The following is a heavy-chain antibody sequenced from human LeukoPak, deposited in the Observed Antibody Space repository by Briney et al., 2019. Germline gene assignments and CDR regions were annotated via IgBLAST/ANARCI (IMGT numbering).Heavy chain of an antibody. CDR1: GFTFSSYG. Sequence: SGGSLRLSCAASGFTFSSYGMHWVRQAPGKGLEWVAVIWYDGSNKYYADSEKGRFTISRDNSKNTLYLQMNSLRAEDTAVYYCARDSSDTSFDYWGQGTLVTVSS. D-gene: IGHD6-19*01. J-gene: IGHJ4*02. V-gene: IGHV3-33*01. CDR3: ARDSSDTSFDY. CDR2: IWYDGSNK.